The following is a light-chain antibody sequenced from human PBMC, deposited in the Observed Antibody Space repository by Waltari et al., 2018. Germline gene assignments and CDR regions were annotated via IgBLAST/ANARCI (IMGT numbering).Light chain of an antibody. CDR2: GAS. CDR1: QRVSSN. V-gene: IGKV3-15*01. J-gene: IGKJ1*01. Sequence: EIVMTQSPATLSVSPGERATLSCRASQRVSSNLAWYQQKPGQPPRLLIYGASTRATAIPARFSGSASGTEFTLTISSLQSEDFAVYYCQQYNNWPQTFAQGTKVEIK. CDR3: QQYNNWPQT.